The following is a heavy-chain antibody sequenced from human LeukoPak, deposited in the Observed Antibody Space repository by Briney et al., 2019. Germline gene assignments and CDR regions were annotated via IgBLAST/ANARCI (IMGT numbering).Heavy chain of an antibody. CDR2: INHSGST. CDR1: GGSFSGYY. CDR3: ARLQGYCSSTSCYAFNY. D-gene: IGHD2-2*01. Sequence: PSETLSLTCAVYGGSFSGYYWSWIRQPPGKGLEWIGEINHSGSTNYNPSLKSRVTISVDTSKNQFSLKLSSVTAADTAVYYCARLQGYCSSTSCYAFNYWGQGTLVTVSS. J-gene: IGHJ4*02. V-gene: IGHV4-34*01.